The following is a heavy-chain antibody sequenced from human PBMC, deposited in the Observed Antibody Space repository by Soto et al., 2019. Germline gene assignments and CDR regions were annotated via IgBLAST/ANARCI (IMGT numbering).Heavy chain of an antibody. CDR3: AREDSGYYVM. V-gene: IGHV3-30*03. Sequence: QVQLVESGGGVVQPGMSLRLSCEASGFSFGSHGMHWVRQVPGKGLEWVALISYDGSKKYYADSVKGRFTVSRDNSKNTLDLQMTSLRLEDTAVYYCAREDSGYYVMWGQGTLVTVSS. J-gene: IGHJ4*02. D-gene: IGHD3-22*01. CDR1: GFSFGSHG. CDR2: ISYDGSKK.